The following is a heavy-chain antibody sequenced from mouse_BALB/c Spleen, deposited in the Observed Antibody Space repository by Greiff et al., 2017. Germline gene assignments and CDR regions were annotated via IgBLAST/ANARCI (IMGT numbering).Heavy chain of an antibody. Sequence: VQLKESGPGLVKPSQSLSLTCTVTGYSITSDYAWNWIRQFPGNKLEWMGYISYSGSTSYNPSLKSRISITRDTSKNQFFLQLNSVTTEDTATYYCTIDSSGYVFADWGQGTLVTVSA. CDR3: TIDSSGYVFAD. CDR2: ISYSGST. J-gene: IGHJ3*01. CDR1: GYSITSDYA. V-gene: IGHV3-2*02. D-gene: IGHD3-2*01.